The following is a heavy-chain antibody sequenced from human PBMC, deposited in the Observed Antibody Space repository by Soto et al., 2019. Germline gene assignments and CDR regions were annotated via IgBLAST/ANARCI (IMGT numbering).Heavy chain of an antibody. J-gene: IGHJ4*02. CDR3: AKGRGGSGSLTPRVDF. Sequence: EVQLLESGGGLVQPGGSLRLSCAASGFTFNNYAMTWVRQAPGKGLEWVSAISGGSDTTSYADSVKGRFTVSRDGSKNTLYLQMSSLRAEDTALYYCAKGRGGSGSLTPRVDFWGQGTLGTVSS. D-gene: IGHD3-10*01. V-gene: IGHV3-23*01. CDR1: GFTFNNYA. CDR2: ISGGSDTT.